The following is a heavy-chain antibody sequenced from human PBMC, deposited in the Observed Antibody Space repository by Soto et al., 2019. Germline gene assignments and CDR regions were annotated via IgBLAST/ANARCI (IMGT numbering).Heavy chain of an antibody. CDR3: ARDPYYDFWSGSFDY. D-gene: IGHD3-3*01. J-gene: IGHJ4*02. V-gene: IGHV4-38-2*02. Sequence: SETLSLTCAVSGYSISSGYYWGWIRQPPGKGLEWIGSIYHSGSTYYNPSLRSRVTISVDTSKNQFSLKLSSVTAADTAVYYCARDPYYDFWSGSFDYWGQGTLVT. CDR2: IYHSGST. CDR1: GYSISSGYY.